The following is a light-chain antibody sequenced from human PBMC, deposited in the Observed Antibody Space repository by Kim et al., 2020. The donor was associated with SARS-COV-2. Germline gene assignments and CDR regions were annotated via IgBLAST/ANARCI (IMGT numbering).Light chain of an antibody. V-gene: IGKV3-20*01. Sequence: IVLTQSPGTLSLSPGERATLSCRSSHSLSSSHLGWYQQKPGQAPRLLIYGASNRATGIPDRFSGSGSGTDFTLTISRLEPDDFAVYYGQYYISSPRPFGGGTKVEIK. J-gene: IGKJ4*01. CDR2: GAS. CDR1: HSLSSSH. CDR3: QYYISSPRP.